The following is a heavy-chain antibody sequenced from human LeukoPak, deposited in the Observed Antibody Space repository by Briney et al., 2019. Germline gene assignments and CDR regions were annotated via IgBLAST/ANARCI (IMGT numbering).Heavy chain of an antibody. Sequence: ASVKVSCKASGYTFTGYYMHWVRQAPGQGLEWMGWINPNSGGTNYARKFQGRVTMTRDTSISTAYMDLSRLTSDDTALYYCAPLTGDLPFDSWGQGTLVTVSS. CDR3: APLTGDLPFDS. CDR1: GYTFTGYY. D-gene: IGHD7-27*01. V-gene: IGHV1-2*02. J-gene: IGHJ4*02. CDR2: INPNSGGT.